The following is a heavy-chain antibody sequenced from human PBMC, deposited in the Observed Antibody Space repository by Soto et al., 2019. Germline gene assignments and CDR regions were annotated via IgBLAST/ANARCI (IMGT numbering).Heavy chain of an antibody. CDR3: ARGSDVASRQLCDF. J-gene: IGHJ4*02. V-gene: IGHV1-46*01. CDR1: GYTFTFYY. CDR2: VNPSYGDT. D-gene: IGHD6-6*01. Sequence: QVQLVQSGAEVRKPGASVRISCKASGYTFTFYYIHWVRQAPGQGLEWMGTVNPSYGDTAYSQKFQGRVTLTRDTSTNTVYMDLSSLRSEDTAVYFCARGSDVASRQLCDFWGQGSLVSVSS.